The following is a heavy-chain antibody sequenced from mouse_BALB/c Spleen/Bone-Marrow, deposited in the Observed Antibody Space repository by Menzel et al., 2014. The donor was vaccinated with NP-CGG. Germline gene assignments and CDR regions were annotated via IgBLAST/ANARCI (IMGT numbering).Heavy chain of an antibody. CDR2: IDPANVNT. D-gene: IGHD1-1*01. CDR3: ASYVYGYYFDY. Sequence: EVQLQQSGAELVKPGASVKLSCTASGFNIKDTYMHWVKQRPEQGLEWIGRIDPANVNTKYDPKFQGKATITADTSCNTAYLQLSSLTSEDTAVYYCASYVYGYYFDYWCQGTTLTVSS. CDR1: GFNIKDTY. J-gene: IGHJ2*01. V-gene: IGHV14-3*02.